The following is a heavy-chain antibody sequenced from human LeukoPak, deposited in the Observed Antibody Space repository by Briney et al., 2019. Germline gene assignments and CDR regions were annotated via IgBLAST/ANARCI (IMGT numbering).Heavy chain of an antibody. D-gene: IGHD3-3*01. J-gene: IGHJ4*02. Sequence: GGSLRLSCAASGFTVSSNYMSWVRQAPGKGLEWVSVIYSGGSTYYADSVKGRFTISRDNSKNTLCLQMNSLRAEDTAVYYCARDELGGSGYSDYWGQGTLVTVSS. V-gene: IGHV3-66*01. CDR1: GFTVSSNY. CDR2: IYSGGST. CDR3: ARDELGGSGYSDY.